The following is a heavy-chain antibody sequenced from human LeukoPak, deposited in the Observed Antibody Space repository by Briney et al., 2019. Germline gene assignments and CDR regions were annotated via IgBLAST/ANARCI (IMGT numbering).Heavy chain of an antibody. CDR3: AKVGTWTY. V-gene: IGHV3-23*01. CDR1: GFTFSSYA. Sequence: PGGSLRLSCAASGFTFSSYALSWVRQAPGKGLEWVSAINYSGGTTYYADSVKGRFTISRDNSKYTLYLQMNSLGVEDTAVYFCAKVGTWTYWGQGTLVTVSS. D-gene: IGHD3/OR15-3a*01. J-gene: IGHJ4*02. CDR2: INYSGGTT.